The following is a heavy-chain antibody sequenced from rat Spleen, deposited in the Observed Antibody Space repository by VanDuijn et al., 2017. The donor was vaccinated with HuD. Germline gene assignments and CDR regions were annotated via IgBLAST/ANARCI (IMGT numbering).Heavy chain of an antibody. CDR2: ISTGGGNT. D-gene: IGHD3-8*01. V-gene: IGHV5S13*01. Sequence: EVQLVESDGGLVQPGRSLKVSCAASGFTFSNYGMAWVRQTPTKGLEWVASISTGGGNTYYRDSVKGRFTISRDNAKNILYLQMNSPRSEDTATYYCARRYPLTGYWYFDFWGPGTMVTVSS. CDR3: ARRYPLTGYWYFDF. CDR1: GFTFSNYG. J-gene: IGHJ1*01.